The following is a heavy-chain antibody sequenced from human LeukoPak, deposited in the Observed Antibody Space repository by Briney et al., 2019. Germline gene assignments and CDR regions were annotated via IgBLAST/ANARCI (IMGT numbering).Heavy chain of an antibody. Sequence: GGSLRLSCAASGFTFSSFWMNWVRQAPGKGLEWVANIKQDGSERYYVDSVRGRLTISRDNAKKSLYLEMNSLRAEDTAAYYCARLHTAMVVDAFDIWGQGTMVTVSS. D-gene: IGHD5-18*01. CDR3: ARLHTAMVVDAFDI. CDR2: IKQDGSER. J-gene: IGHJ3*02. V-gene: IGHV3-7*01. CDR1: GFTFSSFW.